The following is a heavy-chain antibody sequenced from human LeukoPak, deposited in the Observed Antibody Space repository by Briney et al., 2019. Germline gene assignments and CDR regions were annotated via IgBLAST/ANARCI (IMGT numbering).Heavy chain of an antibody. CDR2: IYYSGST. CDR3: ARQWELRGWFDP. CDR1: GGSINSYY. V-gene: IGHV4-59*08. Sequence: SETLSLTCTVSGGSINSYYWSWIRQPPGKGLEWIGYIYYSGSTNFNPSLKSRVTISVDTSKNQFSLKLSSVTAADTAVYYCARQWELRGWFDPWGQGTLVTVSS. D-gene: IGHD1-26*01. J-gene: IGHJ5*02.